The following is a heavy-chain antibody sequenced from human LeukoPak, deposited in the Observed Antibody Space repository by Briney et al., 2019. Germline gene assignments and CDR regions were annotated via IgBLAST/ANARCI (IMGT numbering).Heavy chain of an antibody. D-gene: IGHD5-24*01. J-gene: IGHJ4*02. CDR1: GYTFTSYG. CDR3: AWENRDGYNKDY. Sequence: ASVKVSCKASGYTFTSYGISWVRQAPEQGLEWMGWISAYNGNTNYAQKLQGRVTMTTDTSTSTAYMELRSLRSDDTAVYYCAWENRDGYNKDYWGQGTLVTVSS. CDR2: ISAYNGNT. V-gene: IGHV1-18*01.